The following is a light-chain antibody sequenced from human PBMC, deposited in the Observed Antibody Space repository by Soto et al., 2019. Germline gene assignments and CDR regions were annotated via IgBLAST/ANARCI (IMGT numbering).Light chain of an antibody. J-gene: IGLJ2*01. CDR1: SSDIGDYNY. CDR2: EVT. V-gene: IGLV2-8*01. Sequence: QSALTQPPSASGSPGQSVTISCTGTSSDIGDYNYVSWYQQHPGKAPKLMISEVTKRPSGVPDRFSGSKSGKTASLTVSGLQAEDEADYYCTSYAGTNNLLFGGGTKLTVL. CDR3: TSYAGTNNLL.